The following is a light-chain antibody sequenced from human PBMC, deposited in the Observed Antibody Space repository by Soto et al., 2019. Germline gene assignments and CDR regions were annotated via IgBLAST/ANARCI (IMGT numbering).Light chain of an antibody. Sequence: DIQMTQSPSSLSASVGDRVPITCRASQSISSYLNWYQQKPGKAPKLLIYAASSLQSGVPSRFSGSGSGTEFTLTISSLQPDDFATYYCQHDNSYSEAFGQGTKVDIK. CDR3: QHDNSYSEA. CDR1: QSISSY. J-gene: IGKJ1*01. CDR2: AAS. V-gene: IGKV1-39*01.